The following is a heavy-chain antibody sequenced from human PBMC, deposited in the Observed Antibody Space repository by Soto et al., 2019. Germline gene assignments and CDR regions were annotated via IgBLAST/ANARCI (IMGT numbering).Heavy chain of an antibody. CDR1: GYSFSNYW. V-gene: IGHV5-51*01. CDR3: ARQVDAGRLDC. CDR2: INPADSDT. J-gene: IGHJ4*02. Sequence: GESLKISCKASGYSFSNYWIGWVRQMPGKGPEWMTIINPADSDTRYSPSFRGQVTISADKSISTAYLQWSSLETSDTAMYYCARQVDAGRLDCWGQGTLVTVSS.